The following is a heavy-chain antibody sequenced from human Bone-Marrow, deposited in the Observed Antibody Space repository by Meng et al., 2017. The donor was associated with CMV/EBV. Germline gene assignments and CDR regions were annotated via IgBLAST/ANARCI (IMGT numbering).Heavy chain of an antibody. J-gene: IGHJ6*02. CDR3: TTGKNYYYYGMDV. D-gene: IGHD1-1*01. V-gene: IGHV3-30*04. CDR2: ISYDGSNK. CDR1: GFTFSSYA. Sequence: GESLKISCAASGFTFSSYAMHWVRQAPGKGLEWVAVISYDGSNKYYADSVKGRFTISRDDSKSIAYLQMNSLKTEDTAVYYCTTGKNYYYYGMDVWGRGTTVTVSS.